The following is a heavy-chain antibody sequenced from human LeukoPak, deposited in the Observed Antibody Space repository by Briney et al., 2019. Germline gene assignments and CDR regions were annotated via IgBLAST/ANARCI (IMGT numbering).Heavy chain of an antibody. CDR3: ATHILFWSGLFDS. V-gene: IGHV3-23*01. D-gene: IGHD3-3*01. CDR2: IIASGDSA. J-gene: IGHJ4*02. Sequence: GGSLRLSCAASGFTLSNHWMIWVRQAPGKGLECVSYIIASGDSAYYADSVRGRFTISRDNSKNTLYLQMDDLRAEDSAVYYCATHILFWSGLFDSWGQGALVSVSS. CDR1: GFTLSNHW.